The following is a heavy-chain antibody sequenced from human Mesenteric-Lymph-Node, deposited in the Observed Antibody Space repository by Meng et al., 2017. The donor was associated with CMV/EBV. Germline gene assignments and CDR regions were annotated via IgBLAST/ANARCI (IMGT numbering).Heavy chain of an antibody. D-gene: IGHD6-6*01. Sequence: SGPTLVKPTQTLTVTCTVSGFSLSTREVRVSWIRQTPGGALEWLARIDWDDDKFYSKSLRARLTISKDTFRNQVVLRMTNMDPVDTGTYFCARTGKRSSSYFDPWGLGTLVTVSS. V-gene: IGHV2-70*04. CDR2: IDWDDDK. CDR3: ARTGKRSSSYFDP. J-gene: IGHJ4*02. CDR1: GFSLSTREVR.